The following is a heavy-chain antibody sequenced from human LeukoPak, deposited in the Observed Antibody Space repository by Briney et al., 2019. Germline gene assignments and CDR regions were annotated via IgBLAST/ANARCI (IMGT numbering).Heavy chain of an antibody. CDR1: AGTFSSYA. CDR2: ISAYNGNT. Sequence: GASVKVSCKASAGTFSSYAISWGRQAPGQGLEWMGWISAYNGNTNYAQKLQGRVTMTTDTSTSTAYMELRSLRSDDTAVYYCARDPPFSPLVAAGGRFDPWGQGTLVTVSS. CDR3: ARDPPFSPLVAAGGRFDP. D-gene: IGHD2-15*01. V-gene: IGHV1-18*01. J-gene: IGHJ5*02.